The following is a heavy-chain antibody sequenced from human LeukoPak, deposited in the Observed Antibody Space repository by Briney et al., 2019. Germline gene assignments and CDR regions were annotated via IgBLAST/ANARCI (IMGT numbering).Heavy chain of an antibody. V-gene: IGHV3-21*01. Sequence: GGSLRRSCAASGFTFSTYSMHWVRQAPGTGLEWVSSISSSRSYVYYADSVKGRFTISRDNAKNSLYLQMNSLRAEDTAVYYCARDGWYSSGWNAFDIWGQGTMVTVSS. D-gene: IGHD6-19*01. CDR2: ISSSRSYV. J-gene: IGHJ3*02. CDR1: GFTFSTYS. CDR3: ARDGWYSSGWNAFDI.